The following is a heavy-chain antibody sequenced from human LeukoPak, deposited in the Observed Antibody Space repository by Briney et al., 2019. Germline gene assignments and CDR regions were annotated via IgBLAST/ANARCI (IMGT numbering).Heavy chain of an antibody. CDR2: IYSGGNT. J-gene: IGHJ4*02. CDR1: GFTVSSNY. Sequence: GGSLRLSCAASGFTVSSNYMSWVRQAPGKGLEWVSVIYSGGNTYYADSVKGRFTISRDNSKNTLYLQMTSLRAEDTAVYHCARADYYDSSGYNDYWGQGTLVTVSS. CDR3: ARADYYDSSGYNDY. V-gene: IGHV3-53*01. D-gene: IGHD3-22*01.